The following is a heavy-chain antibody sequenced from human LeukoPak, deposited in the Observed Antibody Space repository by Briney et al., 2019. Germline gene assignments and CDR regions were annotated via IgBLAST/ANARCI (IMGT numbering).Heavy chain of an antibody. J-gene: IGHJ4*02. V-gene: IGHV3-23*01. CDR3: AKADSGYDYTQNYYDSSGYYLPFDY. CDR2: ISGSGGST. Sequence: GGSLRLSCAASGFTFSSYAMSWVRQAPGKGLEWVSAISGSGGSTYYADFVKGRFTISRDNSKNMLYLQMNSLRAEDTAVYYCAKADSGYDYTQNYYDSSGYYLPFDYWGQGTLVTVSS. D-gene: IGHD3-22*01. CDR1: GFTFSSYA.